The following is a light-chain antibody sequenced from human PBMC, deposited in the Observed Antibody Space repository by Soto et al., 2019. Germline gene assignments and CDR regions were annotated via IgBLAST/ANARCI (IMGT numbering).Light chain of an antibody. CDR2: EVS. V-gene: IGLV2-8*01. Sequence: QSALTQPPSASGSPGQSVTISCTGTSSDVGGYNYVSWYQQHRGKAPKLKIYEVSEQHSGLPDRFSGSKSGNTASLTVSGLQAKDEADYYCNSYAVSNNWVFGGGTKLTVL. J-gene: IGLJ3*02. CDR3: NSYAVSNNWV. CDR1: SSDVGGYNY.